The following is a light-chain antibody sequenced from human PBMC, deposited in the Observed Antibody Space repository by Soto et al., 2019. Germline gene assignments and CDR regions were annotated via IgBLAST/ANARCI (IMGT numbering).Light chain of an antibody. Sequence: IQLTQSPSSLSASVGERVTTTCPASQDIAIYLAWYQRKPGEAPKLLIYAASTLYGGVPSRFSGSGSGTDFALTITSLQAEDFATYYCKQLRMYPSTFGGWTKVDIK. J-gene: IGKJ4*01. V-gene: IGKV1-9*01. CDR3: KQLRMYPST. CDR1: QDIAIY. CDR2: AAS.